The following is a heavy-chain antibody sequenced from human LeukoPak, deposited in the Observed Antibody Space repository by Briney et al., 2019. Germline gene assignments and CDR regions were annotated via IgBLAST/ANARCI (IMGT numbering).Heavy chain of an antibody. Sequence: GGSLRLSCAASGFTVSSNYMTWVRQAPGTGLEWVSVIYSGGSTYYAASVKGPFTISRDNSKNALYLQMNSLRAEDTAVYYCTRNWGSDNWFDPWGQGTLVIVTS. CDR1: GFTVSSNY. D-gene: IGHD7-27*01. CDR2: IYSGGST. CDR3: TRNWGSDNWFDP. V-gene: IGHV3-53*01. J-gene: IGHJ5*02.